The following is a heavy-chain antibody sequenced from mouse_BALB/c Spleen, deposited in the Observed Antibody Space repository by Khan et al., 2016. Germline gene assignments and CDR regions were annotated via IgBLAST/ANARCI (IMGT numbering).Heavy chain of an antibody. CDR2: IDPANGNT. D-gene: IGHD2-4*01. J-gene: IGHJ3*01. Sequence: VQLQQSGAELVKPGASVKLSCTASGFNIKDTYMHWVKQRPEQGLEWIGRIDPANGNTKYDPKFQGKATITADTSSNTAYLQLSSLTSEDTAVYYCASSPYEYDVVFAYWGQGTLVTVSA. CDR1: GFNIKDTY. V-gene: IGHV14-3*02. CDR3: ASSPYEYDVVFAY.